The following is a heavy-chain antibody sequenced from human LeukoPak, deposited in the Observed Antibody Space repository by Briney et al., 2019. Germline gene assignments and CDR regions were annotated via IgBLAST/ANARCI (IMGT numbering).Heavy chain of an antibody. CDR2: IYHSGST. CDR1: GATISSSSYY. Sequence: SETLSLTCIVSGATISSSSYYWGWIRQPPGKGLEWIGSIYHSGSTYYNPSLKSRVTISVDTSKNQFSLKLSSVTAADTAVYYCARANRPAYNWFDPWGQGTLVTVSS. CDR3: ARANRPAYNWFDP. J-gene: IGHJ5*02. V-gene: IGHV4-39*07.